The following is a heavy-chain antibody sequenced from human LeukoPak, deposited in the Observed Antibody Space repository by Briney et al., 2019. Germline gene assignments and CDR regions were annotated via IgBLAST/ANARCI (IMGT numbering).Heavy chain of an antibody. D-gene: IGHD2-15*01. CDR1: GFTFSSYS. Sequence: GGSLRLSCAASGFTFSSYSMNWVRQAPGKGLEWVSSISSSSSYIYYADSVKGRFTISRDNAKNSLYLQMNSLRAEDTAVYYCARDSGYCSGGSCYPGAFDIWGQGTMVTVSS. CDR2: ISSSSSYI. V-gene: IGHV3-21*01. CDR3: ARDSGYCSGGSCYPGAFDI. J-gene: IGHJ3*02.